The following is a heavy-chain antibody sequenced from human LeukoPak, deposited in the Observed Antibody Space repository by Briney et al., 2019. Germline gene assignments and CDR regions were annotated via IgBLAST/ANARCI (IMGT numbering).Heavy chain of an antibody. J-gene: IGHJ6*03. V-gene: IGHV1-69*05. CDR2: IIPIFGTA. CDR1: GGTFSSYA. D-gene: IGHD3-3*01. Sequence: SVKVSCKASGGTFSSYAISWVRQAPGQGLEWMGGIIPIFGTANYAQKFQGRATITTDESTSTAYMELSSLRSEDTAVYYCARDSLGYDFWSGYERFDYYYYYMDVWGKGTTVTVSS. CDR3: ARDSLGYDFWSGYERFDYYYYYMDV.